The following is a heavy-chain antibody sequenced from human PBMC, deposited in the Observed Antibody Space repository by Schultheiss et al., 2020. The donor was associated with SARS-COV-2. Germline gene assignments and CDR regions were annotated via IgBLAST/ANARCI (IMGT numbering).Heavy chain of an antibody. CDR3: AKDEGYVWGSHFDY. CDR2: ISESAGRT. V-gene: IGHV3-23*01. CDR1: GLTCSRYV. J-gene: IGHJ4*02. D-gene: IGHD3-16*01. Sequence: GGSLRLSCAASGLTCSRYVMSWVRQAPEKGLEWVSPISESAGRTYYADSVKGRFTISRDNSKNTLYLQMNSLRAEDTAVYYCAKDEGYVWGSHFDYWGQGTLVTVSS.